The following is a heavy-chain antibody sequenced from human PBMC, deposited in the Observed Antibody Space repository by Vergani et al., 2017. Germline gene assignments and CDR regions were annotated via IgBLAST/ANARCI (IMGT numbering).Heavy chain of an antibody. CDR3: ARAGGSSTSSYYFDY. CDR1: GGTFSSYA. D-gene: IGHD2-2*01. CDR2: ISAYNGNT. Sequence: QVQLVQSGAEVKKPGSSVKVSCKASGGTFSSYAISWVRQAPGQGLEWMGRISAYNGNTNYAQKLQGRVTMTTDTSTSTAYMELRSLRSDDTAVYYCARAGGSSTSSYYFDYWGQGTLVTVSS. J-gene: IGHJ4*02. V-gene: IGHV1-18*01.